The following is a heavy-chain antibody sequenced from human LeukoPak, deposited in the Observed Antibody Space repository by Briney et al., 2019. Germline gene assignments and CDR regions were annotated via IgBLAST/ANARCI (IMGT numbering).Heavy chain of an antibody. V-gene: IGHV3-23*01. Sequence: GRSLRLSCAAPGFTFSSYAMSWVRQAPGKGLEWVSGISGSGGSTYYADSVKGRFTISRDNSKNTLYLQMNSLRAEDTAVYYCAKPAYCSGGSCYSIGYFDYWGQGTLVTVSS. CDR1: GFTFSSYA. CDR2: ISGSGGST. CDR3: AKPAYCSGGSCYSIGYFDY. J-gene: IGHJ4*02. D-gene: IGHD2-15*01.